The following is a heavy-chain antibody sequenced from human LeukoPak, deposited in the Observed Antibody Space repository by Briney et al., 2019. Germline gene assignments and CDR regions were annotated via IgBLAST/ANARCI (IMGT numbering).Heavy chain of an antibody. J-gene: IGHJ4*02. Sequence: SETLSLTCAVYGGSFSGYYWSWIRQPPGKGLEWIGEINHSGSTNYNPSLKSRVTISVDTSKNQFSLKLSSVTAADTAVYYCARGLGSGYLSYWGQGTLVTVSS. CDR3: ARGLGSGYLSY. CDR1: GGSFSGYY. D-gene: IGHD3-22*01. V-gene: IGHV4-34*01. CDR2: INHSGST.